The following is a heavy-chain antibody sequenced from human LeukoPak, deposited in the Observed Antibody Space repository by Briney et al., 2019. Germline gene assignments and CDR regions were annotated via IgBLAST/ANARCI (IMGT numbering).Heavy chain of an antibody. CDR1: GYTFTGYY. Sequence: AASVKVSCKASGYTFTGYYMHWVRQAPGQGLEWMGWINPNSGGTNYAQKFQGRVTMTRDTSISTAYMELSRLRSDDTAVYYCASRVYYDSSGYYLTSYAFDIWGQGTMVTVSS. J-gene: IGHJ3*02. D-gene: IGHD3-22*01. CDR3: ASRVYYDSSGYYLTSYAFDI. CDR2: INPNSGGT. V-gene: IGHV1-2*02.